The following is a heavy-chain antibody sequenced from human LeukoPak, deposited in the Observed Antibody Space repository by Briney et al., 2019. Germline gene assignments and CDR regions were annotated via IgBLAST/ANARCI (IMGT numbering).Heavy chain of an antibody. CDR2: INPSGGST. CDR1: GYSFTTYY. CDR3: ARSGRSGYSNTWFDP. V-gene: IGHV1-46*01. J-gene: IGHJ5*02. Sequence: ASVKVSCKASGYSFTTYYMHWVRQAPGQGLEWMGIINPSGGSTSYAQKFQGRVNMTRDTSTSTVYMELSSLGSEDTAVYYCARSGRSGYSNTWFDPWGQGTLVTVSS. D-gene: IGHD6-19*01.